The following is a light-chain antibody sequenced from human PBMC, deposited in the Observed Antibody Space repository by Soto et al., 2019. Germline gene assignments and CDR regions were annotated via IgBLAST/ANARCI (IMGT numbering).Light chain of an antibody. J-gene: IGKJ1*01. CDR2: DAS. Sequence: EILLTQSPGTLSLSPGQRATLSCRASQRLSASDIAWYQQKPGQAPRLLIYDASTRATGIPDRFSGSGSGTDFTLTISRLEPEDFAVYYCHHYGSSRTFGQGTKVDIK. V-gene: IGKV3-20*01. CDR3: HHYGSSRT. CDR1: QRLSASD.